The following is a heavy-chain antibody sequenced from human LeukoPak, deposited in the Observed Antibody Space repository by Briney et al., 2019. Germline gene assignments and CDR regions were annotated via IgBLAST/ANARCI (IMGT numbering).Heavy chain of an antibody. J-gene: IGHJ4*02. CDR1: GGTFSSYA. D-gene: IGHD5-18*01. CDR2: IIPILGIA. CDR3: ARGGYSYGLDVDY. Sequence: ASVKVSCKASGGTFSSYAISWVRQAPGQGLEWMGRIIPILGIANYAQKFQGRVTITADKSTSTAYMELRSLRSDDTAVYYCARGGYSYGLDVDYWGQGTLVTVSS. V-gene: IGHV1-69*04.